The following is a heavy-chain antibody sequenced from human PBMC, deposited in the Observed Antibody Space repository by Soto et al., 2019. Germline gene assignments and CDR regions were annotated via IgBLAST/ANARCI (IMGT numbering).Heavy chain of an antibody. Sequence: GGFLRLSCAASGFTLNSFFMHWVRQAPGKGLMWVSRINNDGSSTTYADSVKGRFTISRDNAKNTLYLQMNSLRAEDTAVYFCVRDQDSRGYSVFNHWGQGAQVTVSS. D-gene: IGHD3-22*01. CDR2: INNDGSST. CDR1: GFTLNSFF. J-gene: IGHJ4*02. CDR3: VRDQDSRGYSVFNH. V-gene: IGHV3-74*01.